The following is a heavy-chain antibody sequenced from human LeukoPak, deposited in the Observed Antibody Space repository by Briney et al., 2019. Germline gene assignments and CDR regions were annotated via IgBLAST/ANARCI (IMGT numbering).Heavy chain of an antibody. V-gene: IGHV4-39*01. Sequence: SETLSLTCTVSGGSLSSSSYYWGWIRQPPGKGLEWIGSIYYSGSTYYNPSLKSRVTISVDTSKNQFSLKLSSVTAADPAVYYCASLRITMIVVRNWFDPWGQGTLVTVSS. CDR1: GGSLSSSSYY. CDR3: ASLRITMIVVRNWFDP. J-gene: IGHJ5*02. D-gene: IGHD3-22*01. CDR2: IYYSGST.